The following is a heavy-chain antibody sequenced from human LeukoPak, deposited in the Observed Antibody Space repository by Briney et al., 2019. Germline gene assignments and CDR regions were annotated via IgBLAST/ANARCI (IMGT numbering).Heavy chain of an antibody. CDR2: IYPGDSDT. CDR3: ARGAAALPLGYYYYGMDV. D-gene: IGHD6-13*01. CDR1: GCSFTSYW. Sequence: GESLQISCKGSGCSFTSYWIGWVRQMPGKGLEWMGIIYPGDSDTRYSPSFQGQVTISADKSISTAYLQWSSLKASDTAMYYCARGAAALPLGYYYYGMDVWGQGTTVTVSS. V-gene: IGHV5-51*01. J-gene: IGHJ6*02.